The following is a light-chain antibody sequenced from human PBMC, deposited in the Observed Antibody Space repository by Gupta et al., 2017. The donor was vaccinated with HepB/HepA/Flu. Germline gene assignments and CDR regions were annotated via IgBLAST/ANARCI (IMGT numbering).Light chain of an antibody. Sequence: EIVLTQSPGTMSLSPGERATLSCRASQSVSDDYVAWYQQNPGQSPRLLIYDASGRAPGIPDRFSGSGSGTDFTLTISRLEPEDFAVYYCQQYGSSPPVITFGQGTRLEI. V-gene: IGKV3-20*01. J-gene: IGKJ5*01. CDR3: QQYGSSPPVIT. CDR1: QSVSDDY. CDR2: DAS.